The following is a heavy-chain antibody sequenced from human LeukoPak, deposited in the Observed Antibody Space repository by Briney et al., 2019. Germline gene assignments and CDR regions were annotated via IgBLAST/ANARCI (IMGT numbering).Heavy chain of an antibody. V-gene: IGHV3-30*02. CDR3: ANSGWSPKA. D-gene: IGHD6-19*01. CDR1: GFTFSSYG. CDR2: IRYDGSKK. J-gene: IGHJ5*02. Sequence: GGSLRLSCAASGFTFSSYGMHWVRQAPGKGLEWVAFIRYDGSKKYYADSVKGRCTISRDNSKNTLYLQMNSLRAEDTAVYSCANSGWSPKAWGQGTLVTVSS.